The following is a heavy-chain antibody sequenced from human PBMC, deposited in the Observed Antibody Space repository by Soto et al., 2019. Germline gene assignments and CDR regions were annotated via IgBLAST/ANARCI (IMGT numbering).Heavy chain of an antibody. J-gene: IGHJ4*02. CDR2: ISSSSSTI. CDR1: GFPFSSYI. Sequence: GGSLRLSCAASGFPFSSYIMNWVRQAPGKGLEWVSYISSSSSTIYYADSVKGRFTISRDNAKNSLYLQMNSLRAEDTAVYYCARGTYDYIWGSYQYFDYWGQGTLVTVSS. CDR3: ARGTYDYIWGSYQYFDY. V-gene: IGHV3-48*01. D-gene: IGHD3-16*02.